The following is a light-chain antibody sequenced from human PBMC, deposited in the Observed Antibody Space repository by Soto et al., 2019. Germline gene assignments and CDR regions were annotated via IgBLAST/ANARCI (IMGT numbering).Light chain of an antibody. J-gene: IGLJ2*01. Sequence: QSALTQPASVSGSPGQSITISCTGTSSDVGGYNYVSWYQQHPGKAPKLMIYDVSNRPSGVSNRFSGAKSGDTASLTTSGLQAGDEDDYYCSSYTSSSTVVFGGGTKRTVL. V-gene: IGLV2-14*03. CDR3: SSYTSSSTVV. CDR1: SSDVGGYNY. CDR2: DVS.